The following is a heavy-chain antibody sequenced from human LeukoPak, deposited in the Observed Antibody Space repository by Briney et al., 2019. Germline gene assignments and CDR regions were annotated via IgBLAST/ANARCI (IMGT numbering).Heavy chain of an antibody. CDR3: ARGVPPPYYYDSSGYNDDY. D-gene: IGHD3-22*01. CDR1: GGSINYYY. Sequence: SETLSLTCTVSGGSINYYYWSWIRQPPGKGLEWIGYIYYSGSTYYNPSLKSRVTISVDTSKNQFSLKLSSVTAADTAVYYCARGVPPPYYYDSSGYNDDYWGQGTLVTVSS. J-gene: IGHJ4*02. V-gene: IGHV4-59*08. CDR2: IYYSGST.